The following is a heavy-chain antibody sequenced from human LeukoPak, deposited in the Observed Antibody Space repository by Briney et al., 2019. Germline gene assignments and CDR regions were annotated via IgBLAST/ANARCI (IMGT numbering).Heavy chain of an antibody. V-gene: IGHV1-8*03. CDR3: VRGASRSFDL. J-gene: IGHJ4*02. CDR2: MNPNCGNT. Sequence: ASVKVSCKASGYTFTSYDINWVRQATGQGLEWMGWMNPNCGNTGYTQNFQGRVTFTRNTSIRTAYMELSSLRSQDTAVYYCVRGASRSFDLWGPGTLVTVSS. CDR1: GYTFTSYD.